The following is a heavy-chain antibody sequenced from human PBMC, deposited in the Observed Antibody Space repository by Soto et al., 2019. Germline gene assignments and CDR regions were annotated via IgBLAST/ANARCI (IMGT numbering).Heavy chain of an antibody. CDR2: MSSSSSST. J-gene: IGHJ6*02. V-gene: IGHV3-11*06. CDR1: GFTFGDYY. Sequence: PGGSLRLSCAASGFTFGDYYMSWIREAPGKGLEWVSYMSSSSSSTKYADSVKGRFTISRDNAKNSLYLQMNSLRAEDTAVYYCARDVYRYSSSSPEDVWGQGTTVTVSS. D-gene: IGHD6-6*01. CDR3: ARDVYRYSSSSPEDV.